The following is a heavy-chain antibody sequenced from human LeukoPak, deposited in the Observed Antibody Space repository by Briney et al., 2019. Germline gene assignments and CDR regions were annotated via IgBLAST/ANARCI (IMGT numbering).Heavy chain of an antibody. CDR2: ISYDGSNK. V-gene: IGHV3-30*03. CDR3: ARLDCSSTSCYQYGMDV. D-gene: IGHD2-2*01. Sequence: PGRSLRLSCAASGFTFSSYGMHWVRQAPGKGLEWVAVISYDGSNKYYADSVKGRFTISRDNAKNSLYLQMKSLRAEDTAVYYCARLDCSSTSCYQYGMDVWGQGTTVTVSS. J-gene: IGHJ6*02. CDR1: GFTFSSYG.